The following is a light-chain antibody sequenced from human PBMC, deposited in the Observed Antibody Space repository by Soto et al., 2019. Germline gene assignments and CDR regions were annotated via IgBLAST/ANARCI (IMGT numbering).Light chain of an antibody. Sequence: DIQMTQSPSTLSASVGDRVTITCRASQSISSWLAWYQQKPGKAPKLLIYKASSLESGVPSRFSGSGSGTEFTLTISSLQPDDFAVYYCQQYDTYSWTFGQGPKVEIK. CDR3: QQYDTYSWT. J-gene: IGKJ1*01. CDR2: KAS. CDR1: QSISSW. V-gene: IGKV1-5*03.